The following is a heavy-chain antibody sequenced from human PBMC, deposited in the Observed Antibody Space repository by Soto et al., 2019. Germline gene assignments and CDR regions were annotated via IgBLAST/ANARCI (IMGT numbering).Heavy chain of an antibody. CDR1: GGSISSGGYY. Sequence: SETLSLTCTVSGGSISSGGYYLSWIRQHPGKSLEWIGYIYYSGSTYYNPSLKSQVTISVDTSKNQFSLKLSSVTAADTAVYYCARGGIASAAPPDVWGQGTTVTVSS. V-gene: IGHV4-31*01. J-gene: IGHJ6*02. CDR2: IYYSGST. D-gene: IGHD6-13*01. CDR3: ARGGIASAAPPDV.